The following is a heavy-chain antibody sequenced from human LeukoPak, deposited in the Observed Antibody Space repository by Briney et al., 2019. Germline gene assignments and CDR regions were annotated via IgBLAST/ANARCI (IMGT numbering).Heavy chain of an antibody. CDR2: IYYSGST. Sequence: SETLSLTCTVSGGSISSYFWTWIRQPPGKGLEWIGYIYYSGSTNYNPSLKSRVTISVDTSKNQFSLKLSSVTAADTAVYYCARGGWFDPWGQGTLVTVSS. V-gene: IGHV4-59*01. J-gene: IGHJ5*02. CDR1: GGSISSYF. CDR3: ARGGWFDP.